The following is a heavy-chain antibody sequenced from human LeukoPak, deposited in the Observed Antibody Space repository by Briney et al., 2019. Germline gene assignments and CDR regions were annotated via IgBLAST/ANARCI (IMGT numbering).Heavy chain of an antibody. Sequence: TLTLSCAASGFCFSNYGMHWVRQAPGKGLEWVAVIWYDGTNKYYADSVKGRFTISRDNSKNTLYLQMNSLRAEDTAVYYCARSSWGSYYPLFDYWGQGTLVTVSS. CDR2: IWYDGTNK. J-gene: IGHJ4*02. V-gene: IGHV3-33*01. CDR3: ARSSWGSYYPLFDY. CDR1: GFCFSNYG. D-gene: IGHD3-10*01.